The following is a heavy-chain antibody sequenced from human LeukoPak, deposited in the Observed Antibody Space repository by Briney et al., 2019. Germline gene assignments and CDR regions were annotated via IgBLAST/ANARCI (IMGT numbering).Heavy chain of an antibody. D-gene: IGHD5-12*01. Sequence: SETLSLTCAVYGGSFSGYYWSWIRQPPGKGPEWIGEINHSGSTNYNPSLKSRVTISVDTSKNQFSLKLSSVTAADTAVYYCARGERSNVDIVATSPFVIFDYWGQGTLVTVSS. CDR3: ARGERSNVDIVATSPFVIFDY. V-gene: IGHV4-34*01. J-gene: IGHJ4*02. CDR1: GGSFSGYY. CDR2: INHSGST.